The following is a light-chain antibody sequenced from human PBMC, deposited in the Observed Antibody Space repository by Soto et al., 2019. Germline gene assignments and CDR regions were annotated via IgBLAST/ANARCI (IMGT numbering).Light chain of an antibody. CDR1: QSVSSNY. V-gene: IGKV3-20*01. CDR3: QQYGRSPTT. CDR2: GAS. Sequence: EIVVTQSPGTLSLSPGERATLSCRVSQSVSSNYLAWYQQKPGQAPRLLIYGASSRATGMPDRFSGSGSGTDFTLTISRLEPEDFAVYYCQQYGRSPTTFGQGTRLEI. J-gene: IGKJ5*01.